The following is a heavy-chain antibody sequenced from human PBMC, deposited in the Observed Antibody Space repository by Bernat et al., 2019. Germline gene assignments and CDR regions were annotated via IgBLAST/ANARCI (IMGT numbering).Heavy chain of an antibody. Sequence: QVQLVQSGAEVKKPGASVKVSCKASGYTFTSYYMHWVRQAPGQGLEWMGIINPSGGSTSYAQKFQGRVTMTRDTSTSTVYMELSSLGSEDTAVYYCARDHCRVRFLEADGYWGQGTLVTVSS. V-gene: IGHV1-46*01. J-gene: IGHJ4*02. CDR3: ARDHCRVRFLEADGY. CDR2: INPSGGST. CDR1: GYTFTSYY. D-gene: IGHD3-3*01.